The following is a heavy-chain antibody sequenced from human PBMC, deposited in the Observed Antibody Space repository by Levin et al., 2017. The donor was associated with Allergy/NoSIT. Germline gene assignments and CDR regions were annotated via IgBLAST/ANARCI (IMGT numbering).Heavy chain of an antibody. D-gene: IGHD3-3*01. V-gene: IGHV4-61*01. CDR2: IYYSGST. CDR3: ARGFWSAPNFDY. J-gene: IGHJ4*02. CDR1: GGSVSSGSYY. Sequence: TASETLSLTCTVSGGSVSSGSYYWSWIRQPPGKGLEWIGCIYYSGSTNYNPSLKSRVTISVDTSKNQFSLKLSSVTTADTAVYYCARGFWSAPNFDYWGQGTLVTVSS.